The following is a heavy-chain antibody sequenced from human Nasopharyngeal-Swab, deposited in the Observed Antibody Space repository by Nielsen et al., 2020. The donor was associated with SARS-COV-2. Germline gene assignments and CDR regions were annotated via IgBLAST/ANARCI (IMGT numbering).Heavy chain of an antibody. CDR3: AKGDRGSSTSCFDY. J-gene: IGHJ4*02. D-gene: IGHD2-2*01. CDR1: GFRFADYA. CDR2: ISWNSGHI. V-gene: IGHV3-9*01. Sequence: GGSLRLSCAASGFRFADYAMHWVRQIPGKGLEWVAGISWNSGHIGYADSVKGRFTISRDNAKNSLYLQMNSLRAEDTALYYCAKGDRGSSTSCFDYWGQGTLVTVSS.